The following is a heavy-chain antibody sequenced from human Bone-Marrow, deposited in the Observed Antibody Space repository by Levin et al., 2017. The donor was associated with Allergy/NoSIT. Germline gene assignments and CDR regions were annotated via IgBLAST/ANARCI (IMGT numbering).Heavy chain of an antibody. Sequence: GGSLRLSCAASGFTFSSFNMNWVRQAPGKGLEWVSSIGSSSTHIYYADSVKGRFTISRDNAKNSLHLQMNSLRAEETAVYYCARPAGYYDFWSSTTPYYYYMDVWGKGTTVTVSS. J-gene: IGHJ6*03. D-gene: IGHD3-3*01. CDR1: GFTFSSFN. V-gene: IGHV3-21*01. CDR2: IGSSSTHI. CDR3: ARPAGYYDFWSSTTPYYYYMDV.